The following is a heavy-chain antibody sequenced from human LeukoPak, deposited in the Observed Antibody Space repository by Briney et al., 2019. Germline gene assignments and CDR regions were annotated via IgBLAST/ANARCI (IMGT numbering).Heavy chain of an antibody. CDR3: ARHGGHGIFGVVIISGGYFDY. V-gene: IGHV4-59*08. Sequence: SETLSLTCTVSGASTSTHHWSWIRQPPGKGLEWVAYIYYSGSTTYNPPLKRRVTISVETSKNYFALKLSPVTAADTAVYYCARHGGHGIFGVVIISGGYFDYWGQGTLVTVSS. J-gene: IGHJ4*02. CDR1: GASTSTHH. D-gene: IGHD3-3*01. CDR2: IYYSGST.